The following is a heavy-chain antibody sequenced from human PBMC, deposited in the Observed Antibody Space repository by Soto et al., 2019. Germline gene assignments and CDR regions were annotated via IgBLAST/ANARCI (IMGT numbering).Heavy chain of an antibody. D-gene: IGHD3-10*01. CDR3: AAELGFGNLSVV. CDR2: IIPLFGTT. Sequence: QVQVVQSGVEVSRPGSSVKVSCKASGDTFKNCVISWVRQAPGQGLEWIGGIIPLFGTTDFAQRFQGRLTITTDESTTTAYMELSRLRSEDTAAYYCAAELGFGNLSVVWGQGTTVIVSS. CDR1: GDTFKNCV. V-gene: IGHV1-69*01. J-gene: IGHJ6*02.